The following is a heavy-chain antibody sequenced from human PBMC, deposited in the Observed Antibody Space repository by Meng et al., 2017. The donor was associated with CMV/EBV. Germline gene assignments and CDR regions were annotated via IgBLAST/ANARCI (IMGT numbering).Heavy chain of an antibody. Sequence: QLQPQESGPGLVKPSETRSLTCTVSGGSISSSSYYWGWIRQPPGKGLEWIGSIYYSGSTYYNPSLKSRVTISVDTSKNQFSLKLSSVTAADTAVYYCARYYYDSSGYFDYWGQGTLVTVSS. J-gene: IGHJ4*02. V-gene: IGHV4-39*07. CDR1: GGSISSSSYY. CDR2: IYYSGST. D-gene: IGHD3-22*01. CDR3: ARYYYDSSGYFDY.